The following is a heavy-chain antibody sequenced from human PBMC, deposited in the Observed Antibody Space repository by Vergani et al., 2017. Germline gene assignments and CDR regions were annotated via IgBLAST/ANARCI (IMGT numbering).Heavy chain of an antibody. Sequence: QVQLVESGGGVVQPGRSLRLSCAASGFTFSSYAMHWVRQAPGKGLEWVAVISYDGSNKYYADSVKGRFTISRDNSKNTLYLQMNSLRAEDTAVYYCAKDQDSSGYWAFDYWGQGTLVTVSS. CDR2: ISYDGSNK. J-gene: IGHJ4*02. V-gene: IGHV3-30-3*01. CDR3: AKDQDSSGYWAFDY. D-gene: IGHD3-22*01. CDR1: GFTFSSYA.